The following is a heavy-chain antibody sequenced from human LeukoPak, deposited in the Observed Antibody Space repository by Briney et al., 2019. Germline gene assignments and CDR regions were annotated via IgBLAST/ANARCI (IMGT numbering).Heavy chain of an antibody. CDR3: ARALVVAATPLGY. CDR2: IIPIFGTA. Sequence: SVKVSCKASGGTFSSYAISWVRQAPGQGLEWMGGIIPIFGTANYAQKFQGRVTITADESTSTAYMELSSLRSEDTAVYYCARALVVAATPLGYWGQGTLVTVSS. V-gene: IGHV1-69*13. D-gene: IGHD2-15*01. CDR1: GGTFSSYA. J-gene: IGHJ4*02.